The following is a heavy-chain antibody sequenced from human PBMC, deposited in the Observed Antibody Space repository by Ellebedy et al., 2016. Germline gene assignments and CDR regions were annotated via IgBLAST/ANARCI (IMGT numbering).Heavy chain of an antibody. CDR3: ARRGCGGGSCDFDY. CDR1: GYTFTSYD. V-gene: IGHV1-46*01. CDR2: INPSVGST. J-gene: IGHJ4*02. D-gene: IGHD2-15*01. Sequence: ASVKVSXXASGYTFTSYDIHWVRQAPGQGLEWMGIINPSVGSTIYAQKFQGRVTMTRDTSTSTVYMELSSLRSEDTAVYFCARRGCGGGSCDFDYWGQGTLVTVSS.